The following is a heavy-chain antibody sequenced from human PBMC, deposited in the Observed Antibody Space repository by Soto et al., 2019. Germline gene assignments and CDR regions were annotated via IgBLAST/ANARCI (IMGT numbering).Heavy chain of an antibody. J-gene: IGHJ6*02. CDR1: GFTFSSYG. CDR3: VKDGSSGWPYYYGMDV. CDR2: ISYDGSNK. V-gene: IGHV3-30*18. Sequence: GGSLRLSCAASGFTFSSYGMHWVRQAPGKGLEWVAVISYDGSNKYYADSVKGRFTISRDNSKNTLYLQMSSLRAEDTAVYYCVKDGSSGWPYYYGMDVWGQGTTVTVSS. D-gene: IGHD6-19*01.